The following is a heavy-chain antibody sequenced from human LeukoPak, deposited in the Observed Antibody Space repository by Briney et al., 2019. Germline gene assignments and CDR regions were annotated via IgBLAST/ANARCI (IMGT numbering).Heavy chain of an antibody. Sequence: PQASVKLSCKASGYTFTSYYMHWVRQAPGQGLEWMGIINPSGGSTSYAQKFQGTVTITRDMSTSPVYMELSSLRSEDTAVYYCARGDSRGYSPLWGQGTLVTVSS. CDR2: INPSGGST. V-gene: IGHV1-46*01. CDR3: ARGDSRGYSPL. CDR1: GYTFTSYY. D-gene: IGHD3-22*01. J-gene: IGHJ4*02.